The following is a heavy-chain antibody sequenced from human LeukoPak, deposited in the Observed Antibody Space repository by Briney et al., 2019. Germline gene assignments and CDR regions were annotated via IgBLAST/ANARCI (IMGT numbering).Heavy chain of an antibody. J-gene: IGHJ4*02. CDR2: IYYSGST. CDR1: GGSISSYY. D-gene: IGHD6-13*01. V-gene: IGHV4-59*01. Sequence: SETLSLTCTVSGGSISSYYWSWIRQPPGKGLEWIGYIYYSGSTNYNPSLKSRVTISVDTSKNQFSLKLSSVTAADTAAYYCARDRGTAVDYWGQGTLVTVSS. CDR3: ARDRGTAVDY.